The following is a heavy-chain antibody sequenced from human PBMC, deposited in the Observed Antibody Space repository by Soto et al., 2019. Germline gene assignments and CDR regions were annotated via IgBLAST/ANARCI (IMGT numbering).Heavy chain of an antibody. J-gene: IGHJ4*02. Sequence: QITLKESGPTLVKPTQTLTLTCTFSGFSLSTRGVGVGWIRQPPGKALEWLALIYWDDDKRYSPSLKSRVTITKDTSKNQVVLTMTNMGPVDTATYYCARDSSGYYGFDYWGQGTLVTVSS. CDR1: GFSLSTRGVG. V-gene: IGHV2-5*02. D-gene: IGHD3-22*01. CDR3: ARDSSGYYGFDY. CDR2: IYWDDDK.